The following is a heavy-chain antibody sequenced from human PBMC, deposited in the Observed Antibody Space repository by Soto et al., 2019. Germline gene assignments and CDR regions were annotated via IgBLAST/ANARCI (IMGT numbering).Heavy chain of an antibody. CDR3: APAYGSGSYLPPNYYGMDV. V-gene: IGHV1-24*01. J-gene: IGHJ6*02. CDR2: FDPEDGET. Sequence: ASVKVSCKVSGYTLTELSMHWVRQAPGKGLEWMGGFDPEDGETIYAQKFQGRVTMTEDTSTDTAYMELSSLRSEDTAVYYCAPAYGSGSYLPPNYYGMDVWGQGTTVTVSS. D-gene: IGHD3-10*01. CDR1: GYTLTELS.